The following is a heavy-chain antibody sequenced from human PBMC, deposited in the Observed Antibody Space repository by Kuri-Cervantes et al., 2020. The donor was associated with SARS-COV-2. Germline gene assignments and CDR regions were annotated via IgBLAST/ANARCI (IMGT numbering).Heavy chain of an antibody. V-gene: IGHV3-74*01. CDR2: INSDGSST. CDR1: GFTSSSYW. CDR3: ASGGPYYDFWSGLTYYYYYGMDV. D-gene: IGHD3-3*01. J-gene: IGHJ6*02. Sequence: GGSLRLSCAASGFTSSSYWMHWVRQAPGKGLVWVSRINSDGSSTSYADSVKGRFTISRDNAKNTLYLQMNSLRAEDTAVYYCASGGPYYDFWSGLTYYYYYGMDVWGQGTTVTVSS.